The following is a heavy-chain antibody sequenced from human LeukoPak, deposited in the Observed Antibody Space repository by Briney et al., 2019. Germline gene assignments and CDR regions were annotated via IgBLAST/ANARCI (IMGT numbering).Heavy chain of an antibody. J-gene: IGHJ4*02. CDR3: AKGDDSSGYIMIFDY. CDR1: GFTFSSFA. V-gene: IGHV3-23*01. Sequence: GGSLRLSCAASGFTFSSFAMSWVRQAPGKGLEWVSAVRDSGRSTYYADSVKGRFTISRDNSKSTLYLQMNSLRAEDTAVYYCAKGDDSSGYIMIFDYWGQGTLVTVSS. D-gene: IGHD3-22*01. CDR2: VRDSGRST.